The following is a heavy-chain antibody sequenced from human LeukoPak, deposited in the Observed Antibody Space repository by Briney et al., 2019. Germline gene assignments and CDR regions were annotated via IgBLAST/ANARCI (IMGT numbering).Heavy chain of an antibody. CDR3: ASGYSSGWGYYYYYMDV. CDR2: IYTSGST. CDR1: GGSISTGSYY. D-gene: IGHD6-19*01. Sequence: RASQTLSLTCTVSGGSISTGSYYWSWIRQPAGKGLEWIGRIYTSGSTNYNPSLKSRVTISVDTSKNQFSLKLSSVTAADTAVYYCASGYSSGWGYYYYYMDVWGKGTTVTVSS. V-gene: IGHV4-61*02. J-gene: IGHJ6*03.